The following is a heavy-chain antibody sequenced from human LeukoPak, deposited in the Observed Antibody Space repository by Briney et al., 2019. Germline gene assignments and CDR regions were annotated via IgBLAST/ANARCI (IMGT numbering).Heavy chain of an antibody. Sequence: GASVKVSCKASGYTFTSYDINWVRQATGQGLEWMGWMNPNSGNTGYAQKFLGRVTITRNTSISTAYVELSSLRSEDTAVYYCAREGKISRGAFDIWGQGTMVTVSS. CDR1: GYTFTSYD. CDR2: MNPNSGNT. J-gene: IGHJ3*02. V-gene: IGHV1-8*03. CDR3: AREGKISRGAFDI. D-gene: IGHD2-15*01.